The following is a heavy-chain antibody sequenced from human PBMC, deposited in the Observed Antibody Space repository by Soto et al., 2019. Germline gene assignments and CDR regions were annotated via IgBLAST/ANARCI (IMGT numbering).Heavy chain of an antibody. CDR2: ITGGGDST. J-gene: IGHJ6*02. D-gene: IGHD1-26*01. V-gene: IGHV3-23*01. CDR1: GFTFDNYG. Sequence: EVELLESGGGLVQPGGSLRLSCAASGFTFDNYGMNWVRQAPGKGLEWVSGITGGGDSTYYADSVRGRFIISRDNSKSTLSLQLNSLTVEDTARYYCAKPFGGSYPFYYYGMDVWGQGTTVTVSS. CDR3: AKPFGGSYPFYYYGMDV.